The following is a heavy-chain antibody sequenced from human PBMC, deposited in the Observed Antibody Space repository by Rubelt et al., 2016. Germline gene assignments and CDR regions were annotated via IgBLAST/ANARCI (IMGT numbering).Heavy chain of an antibody. CDR3: ARDLYKGPRWLVAY. D-gene: IGHD6-19*01. CDR1: GYTFTGYY. V-gene: IGHV1-2*02. Sequence: QVQLVQSGAEVKKPGASVKVSCKASGYTFTGYYMHWVRQAPGQGLEWMGWINPNSGGTNYAQKFQGRVTMTRDTSISTAYMERSRLGSDDTAVYYCARDLYKGPRWLVAYWGQGTLVTVSS. CDR2: INPNSGGT. J-gene: IGHJ4*02.